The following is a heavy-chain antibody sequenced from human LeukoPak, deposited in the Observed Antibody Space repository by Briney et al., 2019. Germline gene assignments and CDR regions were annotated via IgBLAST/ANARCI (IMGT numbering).Heavy chain of an antibody. V-gene: IGHV3-21*01. CDR1: GFTFSSYS. J-gene: IGHJ3*02. D-gene: IGHD3-3*01. CDR3: TTIFGVVSDDAFDI. CDR2: ISSSSSYT. Sequence: GGSLRLSCAASGFTFSSYSMNWVRQAPGKGLEWVSSISSSSSYTYYADSVKGRFTISRDNAKNSLYLQMNSLRAEDTAVYYCTTIFGVVSDDAFDIWGQGTMVTVSS.